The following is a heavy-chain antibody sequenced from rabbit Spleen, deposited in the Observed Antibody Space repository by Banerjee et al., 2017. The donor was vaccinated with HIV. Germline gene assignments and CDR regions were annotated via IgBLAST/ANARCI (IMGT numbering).Heavy chain of an antibody. D-gene: IGHD1-1*01. Sequence: QEQLVESGGGLVKPEGSLKLSCTASGFSFSSDSDMCWVRQAPGKGLESIACIYTGNGKTYYASWAKGRFTISRSSSTTVTLRMTSLTAADRAAYFCARDLVGVIGWNFYLWGPGTLVTVS. CDR2: IYTGNGKT. CDR3: ARDLVGVIGWNFYL. CDR1: GFSFSSDSD. J-gene: IGHJ4*01. V-gene: IGHV1S45*01.